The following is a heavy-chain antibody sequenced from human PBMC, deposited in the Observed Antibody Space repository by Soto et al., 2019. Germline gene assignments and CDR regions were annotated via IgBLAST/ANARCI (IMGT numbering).Heavy chain of an antibody. Sequence: SETLSLTCAVSGGSISNGGYSWSWTRQPPGKGLEWIGYIYHSGSTYYNPSLKSRVTILVDRSKNQFSLKMSSMTAADTAVYYCARMDCSGGNCYFFDFWGQGALVTVSS. D-gene: IGHD2-15*01. CDR1: GGSISNGGYS. V-gene: IGHV4-30-2*01. CDR3: ARMDCSGGNCYFFDF. J-gene: IGHJ4*02. CDR2: IYHSGST.